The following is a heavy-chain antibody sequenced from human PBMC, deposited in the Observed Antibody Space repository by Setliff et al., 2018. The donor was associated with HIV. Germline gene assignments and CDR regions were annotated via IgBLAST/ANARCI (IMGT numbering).Heavy chain of an antibody. V-gene: IGHV1-18*01. D-gene: IGHD3-16*01. CDR2: ISAFSGNT. Sequence: ASVKVSCKTSGYPFTKYGIIWVRQAPGQGLEWVGLISAFSGNTNSAQKVQGRVTMTTDTSTTTAYMELRSLRSEDTAVYYCARVPQDTYNYPSSYSYYMDVWGKGTTVTVSS. CDR1: GYPFTKYG. J-gene: IGHJ6*03. CDR3: ARVPQDTYNYPSSYSYYMDV.